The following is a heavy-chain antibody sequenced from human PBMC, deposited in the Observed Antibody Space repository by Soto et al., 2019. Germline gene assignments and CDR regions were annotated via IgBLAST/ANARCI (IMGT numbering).Heavy chain of an antibody. CDR1: GFTVSSNY. Sequence: GGSLRLSCAASGFTVSSNYMSWVRQAPGKGLEWVSVIYSGGSTYYADSVKGRFTISRDNSKNTLYLQMNSLRAEDTAVYYCARVHPYSSSWYNYYYGMDVWGQGTTVNVS. CDR3: ARVHPYSSSWYNYYYGMDV. V-gene: IGHV3-53*01. J-gene: IGHJ6*02. CDR2: IYSGGST. D-gene: IGHD6-13*01.